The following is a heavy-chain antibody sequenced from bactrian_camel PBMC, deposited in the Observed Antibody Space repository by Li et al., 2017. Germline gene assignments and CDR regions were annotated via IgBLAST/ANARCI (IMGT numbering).Heavy chain of an antibody. CDR1: GFLFNSAF. D-gene: IGHD2*01. V-gene: IGHV3-2*01. CDR2: INGNSKNK. Sequence: HVQLVESGGGSAQPGGSLTLSCTGSGFLFNSAFMSWLRQAPGKEVEWVSSINGNSKNKVYADSVKGRFTISRDNRKNTMYLQTDNLKSEDTALYYCATGFGGYSLSTPRGQGTQVTVS. CDR3: ATGFGGYSLSTP. J-gene: IGHJ4*01.